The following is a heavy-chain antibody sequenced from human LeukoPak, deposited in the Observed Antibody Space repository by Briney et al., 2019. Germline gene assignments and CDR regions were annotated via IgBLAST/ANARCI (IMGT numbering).Heavy chain of an antibody. V-gene: IGHV4-59*08. CDR2: IHYNGST. CDR1: GGSISSYY. CDR3: ARQSGGIAVAGLDY. J-gene: IGHJ4*02. D-gene: IGHD6-19*01. Sequence: SETLSLTCIVSGGSISSYYWTWIRQPPGKGLEWIGYIHYNGSTNYNPSLKSRVTISVDTSKNQFSLKLNSVTAADTAVYYCARQSGGIAVAGLDYWGQDMLATLSS.